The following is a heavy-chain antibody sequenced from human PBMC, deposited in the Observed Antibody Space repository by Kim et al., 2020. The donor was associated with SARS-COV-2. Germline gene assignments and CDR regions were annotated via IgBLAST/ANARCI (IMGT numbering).Heavy chain of an antibody. CDR1: GYSFTSYW. Sequence: GESLKISCKGSGYSFTSYWIGWVRQMPGKGLEWMGIIYPGDSDTRYSPSFQGQVTISADKSISTAYLQWSSLKASDTAMYYCARLTIDSGSYLAAFDIWGQGTMVTVSS. J-gene: IGHJ3*02. V-gene: IGHV5-51*01. CDR2: IYPGDSDT. CDR3: ARLTIDSGSYLAAFDI. D-gene: IGHD1-26*01.